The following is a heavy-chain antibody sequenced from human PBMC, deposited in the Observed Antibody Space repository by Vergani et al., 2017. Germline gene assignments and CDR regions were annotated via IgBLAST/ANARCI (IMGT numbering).Heavy chain of an antibody. CDR2: IYYSGST. V-gene: IGHV4-39*01. D-gene: IGHD5-24*01. CDR3: ARIRDGYNLEFDY. J-gene: IGHJ4*02. CDR1: GGSISSSSYY. Sequence: QLQLQESGPGLVKPSETLSLTCTVSGGSISSSSYYWGWIRQPPGKGLEWIGCIYYSGSTYYNPSLKSRVTISVDPSKNQFSLKLSSVTAADTAVYYCARIRDGYNLEFDYWGQGTLVTVSS.